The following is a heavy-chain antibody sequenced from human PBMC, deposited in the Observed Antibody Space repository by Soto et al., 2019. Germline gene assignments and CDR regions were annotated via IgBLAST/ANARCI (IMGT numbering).Heavy chain of an antibody. V-gene: IGHV4-34*01. CDR3: ARVPAY. CDR1: GGSLTGYY. Sequence: PSETLSLTCTVNGGSLTGYYWSWIRQPPGKGLEWIGEVKDGGSTNYSPSLRGRVSISADTSKNHFSLRLNSVTAADTAVYYCARVPAYCGQGILVPVSS. J-gene: IGHJ1*01. CDR2: VKDGGST.